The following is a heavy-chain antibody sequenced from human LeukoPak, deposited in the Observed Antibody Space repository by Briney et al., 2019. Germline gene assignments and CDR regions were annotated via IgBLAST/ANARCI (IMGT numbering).Heavy chain of an antibody. Sequence: GGSLRLSCAASGFTFXSYAMSWVRQAPGKGLEWVSAISGSGGSTYYADSVKGRFTISRDNSKNTLYLQMNSLRAEDTAVYYCAKDRAVDTAMVYYYYYGMDVWGQGATVTVSS. D-gene: IGHD5-18*01. J-gene: IGHJ6*02. CDR1: GFTFXSYA. CDR3: AKDRAVDTAMVYYYYYGMDV. CDR2: ISGSGGST. V-gene: IGHV3-23*01.